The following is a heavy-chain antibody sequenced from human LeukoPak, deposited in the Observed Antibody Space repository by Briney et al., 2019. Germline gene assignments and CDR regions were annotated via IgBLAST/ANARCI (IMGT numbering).Heavy chain of an antibody. D-gene: IGHD4-17*01. J-gene: IGHJ4*02. CDR1: GGSISSYY. Sequence: RPSETLSLTCTVSGGSISSYYWSWIRQPPGKGLEWIGYIYYSGSTNYNPSLKSRVTISVDTSNNQFSPKLTSVTAADTAVYFCARGMTTANYWGQGTLVTVSS. CDR3: ARGMTTANY. V-gene: IGHV4-59*01. CDR2: IYYSGST.